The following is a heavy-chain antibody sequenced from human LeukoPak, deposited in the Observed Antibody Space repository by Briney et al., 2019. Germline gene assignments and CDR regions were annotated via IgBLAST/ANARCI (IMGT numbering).Heavy chain of an antibody. CDR1: GLTFGYAW. D-gene: IGHD3-22*01. V-gene: IGHV3-15*01. Sequence: GGSLRLSCTASGLTFGYAWMSWVRQAPGKGLEWVARITSKSSDEATDYAAPVRGRFTISRDDSKATLYLQMDSLETEDTAIYYCTTYRYSYGSTGYSYFDYWGQGVLVTASS. CDR2: ITSKSSDEAT. CDR3: TTYRYSYGSTGYSYFDY. J-gene: IGHJ4*02.